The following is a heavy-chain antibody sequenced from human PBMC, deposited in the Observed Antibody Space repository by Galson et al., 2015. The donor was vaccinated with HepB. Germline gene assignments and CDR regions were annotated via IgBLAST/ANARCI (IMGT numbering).Heavy chain of an antibody. CDR2: IYHSGST. V-gene: IGHV4-4*02. CDR1: GGSISSSNW. Sequence: TLSLTCAVSGGSISSSNWWSWVRQPPGKGLEWIGEIYHSGSTNYNPSLKSRVTISVDTSKNQFSLKLSSVTAADTAVYYCASSPPIAARRVAALLTYYYYYGMDVWGQGTTVTVSS. J-gene: IGHJ6*02. D-gene: IGHD6-6*01. CDR3: ASSPPIAARRVAALLTYYYYYGMDV.